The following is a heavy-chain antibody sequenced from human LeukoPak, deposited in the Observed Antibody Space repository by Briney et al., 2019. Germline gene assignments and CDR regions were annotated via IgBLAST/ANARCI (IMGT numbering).Heavy chain of an antibody. D-gene: IGHD3-10*01. Sequence: GASVKLSCTASGYTFTSYGISLVREAPGQGLEWMGGIRAYNGNTNYAQKLHGRVSMTTDTSTSTAYMELRSLRSDDTAVYYCARWVPPRVRSPLVDYWGQGTLVTVSA. J-gene: IGHJ4*02. CDR2: IRAYNGNT. CDR3: ARWVPPRVRSPLVDY. V-gene: IGHV1-18*01. CDR1: GYTFTSYG.